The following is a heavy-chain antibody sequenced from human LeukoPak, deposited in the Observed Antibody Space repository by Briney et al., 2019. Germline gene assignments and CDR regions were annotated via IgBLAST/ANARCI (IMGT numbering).Heavy chain of an antibody. CDR3: ARARANGYCSSTSCYTYNWFDP. CDR1: GGSFSGYY. Sequence: PSETLSLTCAVYGGSFSGYYWSWIRQPPGKGLEWIGEINHSGSTNYNPSLKSRVTISVDTSKNQFSLKLSSVTAADTAVYYCARARANGYCSSTSCYTYNWFDPWGQGTLVTVSS. D-gene: IGHD2-2*02. J-gene: IGHJ5*02. V-gene: IGHV4-34*01. CDR2: INHSGST.